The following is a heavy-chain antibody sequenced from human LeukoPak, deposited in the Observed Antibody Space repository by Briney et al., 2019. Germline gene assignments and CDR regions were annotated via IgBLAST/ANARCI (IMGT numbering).Heavy chain of an antibody. J-gene: IGHJ4*02. CDR2: INHSGST. Sequence: SETLSLTCAVYGGSFSGYYWSWIRQPPGKGLEWIGEINHSGSTNYNPSLKSRVTISVDTSKNQFSLKLTSVTAADTAVYYCARSSGGYTYGQRDYWGQGTLVTVSS. D-gene: IGHD5-18*01. CDR3: ARSSGGYTYGQRDY. V-gene: IGHV4-34*01. CDR1: GGSFSGYY.